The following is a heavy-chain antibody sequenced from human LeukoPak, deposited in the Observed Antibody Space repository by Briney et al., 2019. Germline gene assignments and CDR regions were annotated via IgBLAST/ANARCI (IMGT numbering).Heavy chain of an antibody. D-gene: IGHD6-13*01. CDR1: GFTFSSYA. V-gene: IGHV3-23*01. J-gene: IGHJ3*02. CDR3: AKGFSSSWYNLDAFDI. CDR2: ISGSGGST. Sequence: PGGSLRLSCAASGFTFSSYAMSSVRQAPGKGLEWVSAISGSGGSTYYADSVKGRFTISRDNSKNTLYLQMNSLRAEDTAVYYCAKGFSSSWYNLDAFDIWGQGTMVTVSS.